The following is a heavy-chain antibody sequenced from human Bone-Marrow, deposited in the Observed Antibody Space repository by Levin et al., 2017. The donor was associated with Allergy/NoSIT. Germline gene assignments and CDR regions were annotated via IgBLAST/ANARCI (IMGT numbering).Heavy chain of an antibody. V-gene: IGHV4-61*02. J-gene: IGHJ4*02. CDR2: IHTNGDT. D-gene: IGHD6-13*01. Sequence: ASETLSLTCTVSGASISGGSYYWTWIRQPAGKGLEWIGRIHTNGDTNYSPSLKSRVSISFDRSNNHFSLKVTSVTAADTAMYYCARESGFSSSLDSWGQGTLVTVAS. CDR3: ARESGFSSSLDS. CDR1: GASISGGSYY.